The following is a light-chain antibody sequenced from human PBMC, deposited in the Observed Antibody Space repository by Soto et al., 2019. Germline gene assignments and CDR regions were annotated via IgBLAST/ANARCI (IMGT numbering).Light chain of an antibody. CDR1: SSDVGAYNY. CDR2: EVS. Sequence: QSALTQPPSASGSPGQSVTLSCTGTSSDVGAYNYVSWYQRHPGKAPKLMIFEVSQRPSGVPDRFSGSKSGNTASLTVSGLQPEDEADYYCCSFAGGQYLVFGGGTKVTVL. J-gene: IGLJ3*02. CDR3: CSFAGGQYLV. V-gene: IGLV2-8*01.